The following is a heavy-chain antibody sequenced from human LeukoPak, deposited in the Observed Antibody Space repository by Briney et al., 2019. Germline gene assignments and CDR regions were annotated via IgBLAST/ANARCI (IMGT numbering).Heavy chain of an antibody. Sequence: ASVKVSCKASGYTFTGYYMHWVRQAPGQGLEWMGWINPNSGGTNYAQKFQGRVTMTRDTSISTAYMELSRLRSDDTAVYYCARSRYGDSSGSYDYWGQGTLVTVSS. CDR3: ARSRYGDSSGSYDY. V-gene: IGHV1-2*02. CDR2: INPNSGGT. D-gene: IGHD3-22*01. J-gene: IGHJ4*02. CDR1: GYTFTGYY.